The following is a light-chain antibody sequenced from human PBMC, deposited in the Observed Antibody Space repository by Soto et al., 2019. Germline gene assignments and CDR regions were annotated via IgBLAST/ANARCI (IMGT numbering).Light chain of an antibody. Sequence: QSALTQPASVSGSPGQSITISCTGTSSDVGDYNFVSWYQQHPGKAPKLMIYDVSKRPSGVSNRFSGSTSGTTASLTSSGLQADDDADYCCCSYAGDSWVFGTGTKVTVL. V-gene: IGLV2-23*02. CDR3: CSYAGDSWV. CDR1: SSDVGDYNF. CDR2: DVS. J-gene: IGLJ1*01.